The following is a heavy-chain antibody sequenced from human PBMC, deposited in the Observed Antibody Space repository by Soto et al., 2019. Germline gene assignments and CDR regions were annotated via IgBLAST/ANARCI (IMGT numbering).Heavy chain of an antibody. CDR1: GGCICRYS. J-gene: IGHJ5*02. V-gene: IGHV4-59*01. CDR2: IYYSGST. D-gene: IGHD3-9*01. Sequence: LEPRSLNCPVSGGCICRYSWNWIRQHPGKGLEWIGYIYYSGSTNYNPSLKSRVTISVDTSKNQFSLKLSSVTAADTAVYYCARSLYYDILTRHIGWSDPWGQGNLVTVS. CDR3: ARSLYYDILTRHIGWSDP.